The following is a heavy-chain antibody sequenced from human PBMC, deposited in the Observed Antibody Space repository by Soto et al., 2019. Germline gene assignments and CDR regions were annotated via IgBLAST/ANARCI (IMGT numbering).Heavy chain of an antibody. J-gene: IGHJ4*02. Sequence: TLSLTCTVSSGSISSGGYYWSWIRQHPGKGLEWIGYIHYSGNTYYNPSLKSRHTISVDTSKNQFSLKLSSVTAADTAVYYCARIGGLVATIFDYXGQGTLVTVSS. V-gene: IGHV4-31*03. CDR2: IHYSGNT. D-gene: IGHD5-12*01. CDR1: SGSISSGGYY. CDR3: ARIGGLVATIFDY.